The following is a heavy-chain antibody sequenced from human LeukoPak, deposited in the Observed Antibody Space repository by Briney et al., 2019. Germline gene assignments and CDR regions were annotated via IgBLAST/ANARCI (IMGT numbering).Heavy chain of an antibody. CDR1: GFTFSSYG. D-gene: IGHD1-1*01. CDR3: AKDWYNWNDYYYYGMDA. Sequence: PGRSLRLSCAASGFTFSSYGMHWVRQAPGKGLEWVAVISYDGSNKYYADSVKGRFTISRDNSKNTLYLQMNSLRAEDTAVYYCAKDWYNWNDYYYYGMDAWGKGTTVTVSS. V-gene: IGHV3-30*18. J-gene: IGHJ6*04. CDR2: ISYDGSNK.